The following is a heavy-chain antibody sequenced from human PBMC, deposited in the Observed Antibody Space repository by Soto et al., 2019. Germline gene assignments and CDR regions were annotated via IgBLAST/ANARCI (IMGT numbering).Heavy chain of an antibody. D-gene: IGHD3-3*01. V-gene: IGHV4-39*01. CDR1: GGSISSSSYY. J-gene: IGHJ6*03. Sequence: SETLSLTCTVSGGSISSSSYYWGWIRQPPGKGLEWIGSIYYSGSTYYNPSLKSRVTISVDTSKNQFSLKLSSVTAADTAVHYCARHGHYDFWSGYLPYYMDVWGKGTTVTVSS. CDR2: IYYSGST. CDR3: ARHGHYDFWSGYLPYYMDV.